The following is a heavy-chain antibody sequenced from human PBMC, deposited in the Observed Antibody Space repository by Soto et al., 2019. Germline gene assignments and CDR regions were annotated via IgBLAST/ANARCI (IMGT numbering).Heavy chain of an antibody. V-gene: IGHV2-5*01. D-gene: IGHD5-12*01. CDR2: IYYNDDR. J-gene: IGHJ4*02. CDR3: AHSDGGYEIIYFDF. Sequence: SGPTLVNPTQTLTLTCTFSGFSFTTAGVAVGWIRQTPGGALGWLTLIYYNDDRRFSPSLKTRLTITGDTSKNQVVLSLTNVDPGDTATYFCAHSDGGYEIIYFDFWGQGIPVTVSS. CDR1: GFSFTTAGVA.